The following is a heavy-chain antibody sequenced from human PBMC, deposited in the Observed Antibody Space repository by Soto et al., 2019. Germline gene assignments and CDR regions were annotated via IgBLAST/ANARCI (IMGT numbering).Heavy chain of an antibody. Sequence: EVQLVESGGGLVKPGGSLRLSCAASGFTFSSYSMNWVRQAPGKGLEWVSSISSSSSYIYYAVSVKGRFTISRDNAKNSLYLQLNSLRAEDTAVYYCARVIGVVGATDIWGQGTMVTVSS. CDR2: ISSSSSYI. J-gene: IGHJ3*02. CDR1: GFTFSSYS. D-gene: IGHD1-26*01. V-gene: IGHV3-21*01. CDR3: ARVIGVVGATDI.